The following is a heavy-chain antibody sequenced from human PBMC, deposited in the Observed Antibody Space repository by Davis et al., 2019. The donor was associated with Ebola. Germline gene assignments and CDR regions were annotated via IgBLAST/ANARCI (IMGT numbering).Heavy chain of an antibody. D-gene: IGHD2-21*02. V-gene: IGHV3-15*01. CDR3: TTDVGRDHPDGTFDL. J-gene: IGHJ3*01. Sequence: GGSLRLSCAASGFTFSNAWMSWVRQAPGKGLEWVGRIKSKTYGGTTDYAAPVKGRFTISRDDSKNTLYLQMNSLKTEDTAVYYCTTDVGRDHPDGTFDLWGQGTMVTVSS. CDR2: IKSKTYGGTT. CDR1: GFTFSNAW.